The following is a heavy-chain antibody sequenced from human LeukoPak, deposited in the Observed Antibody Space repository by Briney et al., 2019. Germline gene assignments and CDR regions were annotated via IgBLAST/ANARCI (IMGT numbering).Heavy chain of an antibody. CDR3: ARSGWYSDGMDV. CDR1: GFTFSTYS. D-gene: IGHD6-19*01. Sequence: PGGSLRLSCAASGFTFSTYSMNWVRQAPGKGLEWVSSIGSSSSYIYYADSVKGRFTISRDNAKNSLYLQMNSLRAEDTAVYYCARSGWYSDGMDVWGKGTTVTVSS. CDR2: IGSSSSYI. V-gene: IGHV3-21*01. J-gene: IGHJ6*04.